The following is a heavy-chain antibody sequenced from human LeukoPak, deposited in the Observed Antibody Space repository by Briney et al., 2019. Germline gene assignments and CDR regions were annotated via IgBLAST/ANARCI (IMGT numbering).Heavy chain of an antibody. CDR3: ARHHCGSTSCYRATNWFDP. V-gene: IGHV4-34*01. D-gene: IGHD2-2*01. Sequence: SETLSLTCAVYGGSFSGYYWSWIRQPPGKGLEWIGEINHSGSTNYNPSLKSRVTISVDTSKNQFSLKLSSVTAADTAVYYCARHHCGSTSCYRATNWFDPWGQGTLVTVSS. CDR1: GGSFSGYY. CDR2: INHSGST. J-gene: IGHJ5*02.